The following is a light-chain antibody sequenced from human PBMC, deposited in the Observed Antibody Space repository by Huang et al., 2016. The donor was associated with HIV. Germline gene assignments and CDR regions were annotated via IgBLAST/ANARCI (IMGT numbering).Light chain of an antibody. CDR2: YAF. J-gene: IGKJ2*01. V-gene: IGKV1-33*01. Sequence: DIQMTQSPSSLSAFVGDRVTITCQASQDIGNYLNWYRQKPGRAPELLIYYAFNLETGVPSRFSGSGAGADFTFTISSLQPEDSATYYCQQYHNLPYTFGQGTKLEIK. CDR3: QQYHNLPYT. CDR1: QDIGNY.